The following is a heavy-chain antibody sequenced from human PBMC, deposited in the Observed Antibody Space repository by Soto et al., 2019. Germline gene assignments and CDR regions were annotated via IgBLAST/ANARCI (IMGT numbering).Heavy chain of an antibody. V-gene: IGHV1-46*01. CDR1: GYIFTDYY. J-gene: IGHJ6*02. CDR3: ARGGLASSGYKRDYSYYYGMDV. CDR2: INPTDGST. D-gene: IGHD3-22*01. Sequence: GASVKVSCKASGYIFTDYYINWVRQAPGQGLEWMGIINPTDGSTEYAQKFQDRVTMTRDTSTSTVYMELSSLRSEDTAVYYCARGGLASSGYKRDYSYYYGMDVWGQGTTVTASS.